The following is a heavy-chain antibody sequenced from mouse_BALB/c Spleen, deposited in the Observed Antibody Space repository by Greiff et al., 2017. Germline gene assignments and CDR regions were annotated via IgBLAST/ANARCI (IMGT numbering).Heavy chain of an antibody. V-gene: IGHV8-12*01. D-gene: IGHD4-1*01. J-gene: IGHJ3*01. Sequence: QVTLKVSGPGILQPSQTLSLTCSFSGFSLSTSGMGVSWIRQPSGKGLEWLAHIYWDDDKRYNPSLKSRLTISKDTSSNQVFLKITSVDTADTATYYCARRRSWDGFAYWGQGTLVTVSA. CDR3: ARRRSWDGFAY. CDR2: IYWDDDK. CDR1: GFSLSTSGMG.